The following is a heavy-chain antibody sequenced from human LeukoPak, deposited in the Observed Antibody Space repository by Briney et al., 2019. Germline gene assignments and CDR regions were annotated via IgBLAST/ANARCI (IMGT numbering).Heavy chain of an antibody. CDR3: AREVGQGAAASWVDY. V-gene: IGHV4-34*01. J-gene: IGHJ4*02. CDR2: INHSGST. D-gene: IGHD6-13*01. Sequence: SETLSLTCAVYGVSFSGYYWSWLRQPPGKGLEWIGEINHSGSTNYNPSLKSRVTISVDTSKNQFSLKLSSVTAADTAVYYCAREVGQGAAASWVDYWGQGTLVTVSS. CDR1: GVSFSGYY.